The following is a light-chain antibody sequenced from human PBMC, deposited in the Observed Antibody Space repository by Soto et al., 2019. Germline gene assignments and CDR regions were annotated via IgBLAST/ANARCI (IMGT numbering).Light chain of an antibody. V-gene: IGLV2-14*03. CDR3: TSFAPGRTYV. J-gene: IGLJ1*01. CDR2: EVS. Sequence: QAVMTAPASVSGSPGHAITISYSGTSSDISAYDYVSWYQQHPGRAPKLIIYEVSHRFSGLSYRFSGSKSGNTASLTISGLQAEEEGDYYCTSFAPGRTYVFGSGPKATAL. CDR1: SSDISAYDY.